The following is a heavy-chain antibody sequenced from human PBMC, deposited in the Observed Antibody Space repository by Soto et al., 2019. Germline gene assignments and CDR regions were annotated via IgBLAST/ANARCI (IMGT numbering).Heavy chain of an antibody. CDR1: GFTFSSYW. Sequence: LRLSCAASGFTFSSYWMSWVRQAPGKGLEWVANIKQDGSEKYYVDSVKGRFTISRDNAKSSLYLQMNSLRAEDTAVYYCAHPLTTVTTRYYYGMDVWGQGTTVTVSS. CDR2: IKQDGSEK. V-gene: IGHV3-7*03. CDR3: AHPLTTVTTRYYYGMDV. D-gene: IGHD4-17*01. J-gene: IGHJ6*02.